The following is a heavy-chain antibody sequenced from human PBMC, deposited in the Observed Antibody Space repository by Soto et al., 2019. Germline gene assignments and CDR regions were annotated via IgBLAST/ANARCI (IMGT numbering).Heavy chain of an antibody. CDR2: ISYDGSNK. J-gene: IGHJ6*02. CDR3: ARREARVYFDFCSGPPTPGGMDV. V-gene: IGHV3-30-3*01. CDR1: GFTFSSYA. D-gene: IGHD3-3*01. Sequence: QVQLVECGGGVVQPGRSLRLSCAASGFTFSSYAMHWVRQAPGKGLEWVAVISYDGSNKYYADSVKGRFTISRDNSKNTLYLQMNSLRAEDTAVYYCARREARVYFDFCSGPPTPGGMDVWGQGTTVTVSS.